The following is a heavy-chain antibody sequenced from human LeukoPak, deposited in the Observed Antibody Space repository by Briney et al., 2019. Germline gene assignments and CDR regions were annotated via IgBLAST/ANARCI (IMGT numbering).Heavy chain of an antibody. V-gene: IGHV3-7*04. CDR3: ARVDPGSYLMFYYVDF. D-gene: IGHD3-10*01. CDR1: GFTFTTYW. Sequence: GGSLSISCAASGFTFTTYWMGWVRQAPGKGPEWVANINQVGSSKYFVDSVKGRFIISRDNAKNSLYLQMNSLRAEDTAVYYCARVDPGSYLMFYYVDFWGQGTLVTVSS. CDR2: INQVGSSK. J-gene: IGHJ4*02.